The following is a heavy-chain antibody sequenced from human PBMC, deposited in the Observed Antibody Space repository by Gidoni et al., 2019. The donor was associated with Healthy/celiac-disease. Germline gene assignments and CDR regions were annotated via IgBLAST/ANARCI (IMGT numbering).Heavy chain of an antibody. CDR3: ARLGSVDTAMVGWVGYGMDV. Sequence: EVQLVQSGAEVKKPGESLKISCKGSGYSFTSYWIGWVRQMPGKGLEWMGIIYPGDSDTRYSPSFQGQVTISADKSISTAYLQWSSLKASDTAMYYCARLGSVDTAMVGWVGYGMDVWGQGTTVTVSS. CDR2: IYPGDSDT. CDR1: GYSFTSYW. V-gene: IGHV5-51*01. J-gene: IGHJ6*02. D-gene: IGHD5-18*01.